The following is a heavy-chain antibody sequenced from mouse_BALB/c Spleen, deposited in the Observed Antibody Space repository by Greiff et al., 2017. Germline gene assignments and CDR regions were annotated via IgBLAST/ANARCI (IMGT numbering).Heavy chain of an antibody. D-gene: IGHD4-1*01. CDR3: AKVLNWDEAWFAY. V-gene: IGHV1S56*01. Sequence: QVQLQQSGPELVKPGASVKMSCKASGYTFTSYYIHWVKQRPGQGLEWIGWIYPGDGSTKYNEKFKGKTTLTADKSSSTAYMLLSSLTSEDSAIYFCAKVLNWDEAWFAYWGQGTLVTVSA. J-gene: IGHJ3*01. CDR2: IYPGDGST. CDR1: GYTFTSYY.